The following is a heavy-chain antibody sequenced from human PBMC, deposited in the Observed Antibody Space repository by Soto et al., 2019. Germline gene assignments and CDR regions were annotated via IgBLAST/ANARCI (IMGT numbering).Heavy chain of an antibody. V-gene: IGHV4-59*01. CDR3: AIFMGNSVAPTYFDY. J-gene: IGHJ4*02. D-gene: IGHD5-12*01. CDR1: GGSINNYY. Sequence: PSETLSLTCTVSGGSINNYYWSWIRQPPGKGLEWIGYIYYRGSTSYNPSLKSRVTISVDTSKNQFSLKLSSVTTADTAVYYCAIFMGNSVAPTYFDYWGRGTLVTVSS. CDR2: IYYRGST.